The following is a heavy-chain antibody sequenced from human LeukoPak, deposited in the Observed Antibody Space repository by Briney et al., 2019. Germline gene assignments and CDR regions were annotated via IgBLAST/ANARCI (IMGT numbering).Heavy chain of an antibody. Sequence: SGGSLRLSCAASEFSFSSYWMSWVRQASGKGLEWVANIKQDGSEKYYVDSVKGRFTTSRDNAKNSLYLQMNSLRAEDTAVYYCASRGYSNFYYYMDVWGKGTTVTVSS. V-gene: IGHV3-7*01. J-gene: IGHJ6*03. CDR3: ASRGYSNFYYYMDV. CDR2: IKQDGSEK. CDR1: EFSFSSYW. D-gene: IGHD4-23*01.